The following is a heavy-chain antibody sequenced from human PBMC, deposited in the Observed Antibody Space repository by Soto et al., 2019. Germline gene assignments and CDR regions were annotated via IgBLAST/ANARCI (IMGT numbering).Heavy chain of an antibody. J-gene: IGHJ6*02. CDR1: GFTFSSYA. V-gene: IGHV3-23*01. D-gene: IGHD2-21*01. Sequence: EVQLLESGGGLVQPGGSLRLSCAASGFTFSSYAMSWVRQAPGKGLEWVSAISGSGGSTYYADSVKGRFTISRDNSKNTLYLQMNSLRAEDTAVYYCAKAMRVKGYYYYGMDVWGQGTTVTVSS. CDR2: ISGSGGST. CDR3: AKAMRVKGYYYYGMDV.